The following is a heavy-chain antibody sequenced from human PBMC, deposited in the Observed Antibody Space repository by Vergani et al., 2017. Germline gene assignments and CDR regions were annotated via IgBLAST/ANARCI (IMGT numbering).Heavy chain of an antibody. CDR2: IYPGDSDT. Sequence: EVQLVQSGAEVKKPGESLKISCKGSGYSFTSYWIGWVRQMPGKGLEWMGIIYPGDSDTRYSPSFQGQVTISADKSISTAYLQWSSLKASDTAMYYCARRRNNWNDGYYYYYMDVWGKGTTVTVSS. J-gene: IGHJ6*03. D-gene: IGHD1-1*01. V-gene: IGHV5-51*03. CDR3: ARRRNNWNDGYYYYYMDV. CDR1: GYSFTSYW.